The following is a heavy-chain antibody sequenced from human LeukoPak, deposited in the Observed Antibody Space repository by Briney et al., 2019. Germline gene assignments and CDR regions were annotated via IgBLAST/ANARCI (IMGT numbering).Heavy chain of an antibody. Sequence: GESLKISCKGSGNSFTSYWIGWVRQMPGKGLEWMGIIYPGDSDTRYSPSFQGQVTISADKSISTAYLQWSSLKASDTAMYYCARRRSAEYYDILTGYYREFDYWGQGTLVTVSS. CDR2: IYPGDSDT. CDR3: ARRRSAEYYDILTGYYREFDY. D-gene: IGHD3-9*01. CDR1: GNSFTSYW. V-gene: IGHV5-51*01. J-gene: IGHJ4*02.